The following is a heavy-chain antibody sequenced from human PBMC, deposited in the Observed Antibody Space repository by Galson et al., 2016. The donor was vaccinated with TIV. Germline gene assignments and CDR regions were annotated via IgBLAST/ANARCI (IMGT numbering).Heavy chain of an antibody. CDR3: ARRYSYGTTSFDY. CDR2: IIPMVGTP. V-gene: IGHV1-69*13. Sequence: SVKVSCTVSGVTFHNYAISWVRQAPGQGLEWMGGIIPMVGTPDYARKFQGRVTISADESTNTAYMDLRGLRAEDTALYYCARRYSYGTTSFDYWGQGTLVTVSS. D-gene: IGHD5-18*01. J-gene: IGHJ4*02. CDR1: GVTFHNYA.